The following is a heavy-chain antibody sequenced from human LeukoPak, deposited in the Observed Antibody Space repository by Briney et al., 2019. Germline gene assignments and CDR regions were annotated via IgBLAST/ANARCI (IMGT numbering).Heavy chain of an antibody. CDR2: ISGSGITT. CDR3: AKDRTGYYDTSPDFDY. D-gene: IGHD3-22*01. J-gene: IGHJ4*02. CDR1: AFTFSSYA. Sequence: PGGSLRLSCAASAFTFSSYAMSWVRQAPGKGLEWVSSISGSGITTYYPASVKGRFTISRDNSKNTLYLQMNSLRAEDTAVYYCAKDRTGYYDTSPDFDYWGQGTLVTVSS. V-gene: IGHV3-23*01.